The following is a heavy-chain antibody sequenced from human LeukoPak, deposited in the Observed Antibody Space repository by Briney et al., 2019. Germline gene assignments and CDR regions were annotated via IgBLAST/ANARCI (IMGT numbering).Heavy chain of an antibody. J-gene: IGHJ4*02. CDR2: ISYDGSNK. CDR3: ARHPQAAYYDFWSGYYYYFDY. CDR1: GFTFSSYA. D-gene: IGHD3-3*01. V-gene: IGHV3-30-3*01. Sequence: PGGSLRLSCAASGFTFSSYAMHWVRQAPGKGLEWVAVISYDGSNKYYADSVKGRFTISRDNSKNTLYLQMNSLRAEDTAVYYCARHPQAAYYDFWSGYYYYFDYWGQGTLVTVSS.